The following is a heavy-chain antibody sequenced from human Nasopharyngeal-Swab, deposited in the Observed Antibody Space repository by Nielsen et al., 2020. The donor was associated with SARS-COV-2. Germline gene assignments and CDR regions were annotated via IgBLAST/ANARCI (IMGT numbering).Heavy chain of an antibody. J-gene: IGHJ6*03. D-gene: IGHD6-6*01. Sequence: GESLKISCKGSGYSFTSYWISWVRQMPGKGLEWMGRIDPSDSYTNYSPSFQGHVTISADKSISTAYLQWGSLKASDTAMYYCARDNRLSIAARPPFVWYYYYYMDVWGKGTTVTVSS. CDR2: IDPSDSYT. V-gene: IGHV5-10-1*01. CDR3: ARDNRLSIAARPPFVWYYYYYMDV. CDR1: GYSFTSYW.